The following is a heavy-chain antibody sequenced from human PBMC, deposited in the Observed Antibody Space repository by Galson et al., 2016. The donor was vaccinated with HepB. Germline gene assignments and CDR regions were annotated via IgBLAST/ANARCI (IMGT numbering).Heavy chain of an antibody. V-gene: IGHV1-18*04. CDR2: ISVDIGNT. CDR1: GYTFINYG. J-gene: IGHJ4*02. CDR3: ARESLYCSGGNCYSPLGDY. Sequence: SVKVSCKASGYTFINYGISWVRQAPGQGLEWMGWISVDIGNTNYAQKLQDRVTMTTDTSTSTAYMELRSLRSDDTAVYYCARESLYCSGGNCYSPLGDYWGQGTLVFVSP. D-gene: IGHD2-15*01.